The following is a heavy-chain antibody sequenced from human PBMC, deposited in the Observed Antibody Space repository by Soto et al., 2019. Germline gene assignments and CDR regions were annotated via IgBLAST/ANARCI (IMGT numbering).Heavy chain of an antibody. D-gene: IGHD4-17*01. Sequence: EVQLLETGGDLVQPGGSLRLSCAASGFTFSSYAMSWVRQAPGKGLEWVSAISGSGGSTYYADSVKGRFTISRDNSKNTLYLQMNSLRAEDTAVYYCAKLYGDYHLLYFDYWGQGTLVTVSS. CDR3: AKLYGDYHLLYFDY. V-gene: IGHV3-23*01. CDR2: ISGSGGST. J-gene: IGHJ4*02. CDR1: GFTFSSYA.